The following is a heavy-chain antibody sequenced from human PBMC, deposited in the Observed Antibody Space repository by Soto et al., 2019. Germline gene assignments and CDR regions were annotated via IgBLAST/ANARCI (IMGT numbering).Heavy chain of an antibody. CDR1: GYTFTSYD. D-gene: IGHD3-3*01. CDR3: ARDGPLEWLFRGALYFDY. CDR2: MNPNSVNT. J-gene: IGHJ4*02. V-gene: IGHV1-8*01. Sequence: ASVKVSCKASGYTFTSYDINWVRQATGQGLEWMGRMNPNSVNTSYAQKFQGRVTMTRNTSISTVYMDLSSLRSEDTAVYYCARDGPLEWLFRGALYFDYWGQG.